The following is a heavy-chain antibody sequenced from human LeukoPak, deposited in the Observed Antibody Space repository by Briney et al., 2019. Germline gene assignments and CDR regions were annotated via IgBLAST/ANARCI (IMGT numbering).Heavy chain of an antibody. J-gene: IGHJ1*01. CDR3: AQDSGDGYFQY. CDR1: GGSIRSYY. V-gene: IGHV4-4*07. D-gene: IGHD4-17*01. Sequence: PSETLSLTCTVSGGSIRSYYWNWIRQPAGKGLECIGRIQSSGTTNHNSSLKSRVTMSVDTSKNQFSLKLRSVTAADTAVYYCAQDSGDGYFQYWGQGTRVTVSS. CDR2: IQSSGTT.